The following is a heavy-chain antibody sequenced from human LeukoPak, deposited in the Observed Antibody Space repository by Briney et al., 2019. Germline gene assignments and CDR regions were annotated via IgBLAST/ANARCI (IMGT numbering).Heavy chain of an antibody. J-gene: IGHJ5*02. CDR2: INPNSGGT. V-gene: IGHV1-2*02. D-gene: IGHD4-17*01. CDR1: RYTFTGYY. Sequence: GASVKASCKASRYTFTGYYMHWVRQAPGQGLEGMGWINPNSGGTNYAQKYQGRVTMTRDTSISTAYMELSRLRSDDTAVYYCARGASGVYTVTTSWFDPWGQGTLVTVSS. CDR3: ARGASGVYTVTTSWFDP.